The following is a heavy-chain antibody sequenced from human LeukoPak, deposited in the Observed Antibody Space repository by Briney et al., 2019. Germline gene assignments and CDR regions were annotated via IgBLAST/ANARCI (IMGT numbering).Heavy chain of an antibody. D-gene: IGHD3-16*02. CDR1: GFTFTSYG. CDR3: AREITYYDYVWGSYRYTPNYYMDV. CDR2: ISAYNGNT. J-gene: IGHJ6*03. V-gene: IGHV1-18*01. Sequence: ASVKVSCKASGFTFTSYGISWVRQAPGQGLEWMGWISAYNGNTNYAQKLQGRVTMTTDTSTSTAYMELRSLRSDDTAVYYCAREITYYDYVWGSYRYTPNYYMDVWGKGTTVTVSS.